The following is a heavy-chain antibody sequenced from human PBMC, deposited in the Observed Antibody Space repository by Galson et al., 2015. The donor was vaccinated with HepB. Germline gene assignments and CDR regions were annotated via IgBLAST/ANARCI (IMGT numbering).Heavy chain of an antibody. CDR2: IRSKANSYAT. J-gene: IGHJ4*02. CDR3: TPGGYSYGSLGY. Sequence: LRLSCAASGFTFSGSAMHWVRQASGKGLEWVGRIRSKANSYATAYAASVKGRFTISRDDSKNTAYLQMNSLKTEDTAVYYCTPGGYSYGSLGYWGQGTLVTVSS. V-gene: IGHV3-73*01. CDR1: GFTFSGSA. D-gene: IGHD5-18*01.